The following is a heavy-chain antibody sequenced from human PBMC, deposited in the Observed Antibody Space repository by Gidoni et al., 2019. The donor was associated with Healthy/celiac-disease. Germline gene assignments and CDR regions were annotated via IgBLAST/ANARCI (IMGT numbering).Heavy chain of an antibody. J-gene: IGHJ3*02. V-gene: IGHV3-15*01. D-gene: IGHD3-10*01. CDR3: TTRYGSGKSRVDI. CDR2: IKSKTDGGTT. Sequence: EVQLVESGGGLVKPGGSLRLSCAASGFTFSNAWMSWVRQAPGKGLEWVGRIKSKTDGGTTDYAAPVKGRFTISRDDSKNTLYLQMNSLKTEDTAVYYCTTRYGSGKSRVDIWGQGTMVTVSS. CDR1: GFTFSNAW.